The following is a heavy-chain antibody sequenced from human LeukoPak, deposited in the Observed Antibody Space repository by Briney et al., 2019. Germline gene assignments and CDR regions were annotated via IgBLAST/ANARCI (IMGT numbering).Heavy chain of an antibody. CDR1: GGSISSGDKY. Sequence: SETLSLTCNVSGGSISSGDKYWSWIRQPPGKGLEWIGYIYYSGSTYYNPSLKSRLTISVDTSENQFSLHLTSVTAADTAVYFCARVTRWAGLDFWGQGTLVTVSS. V-gene: IGHV4-30-4*01. CDR2: IYYSGST. D-gene: IGHD2-21*02. CDR3: ARVTRWAGLDF. J-gene: IGHJ4*02.